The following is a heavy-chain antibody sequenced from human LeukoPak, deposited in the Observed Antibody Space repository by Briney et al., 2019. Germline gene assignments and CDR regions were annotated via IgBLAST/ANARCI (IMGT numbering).Heavy chain of an antibody. CDR1: GYIFPSNW. CDR3: ARQTRDGSGSRGYSFDF. Sequence: GESLKISCKGSGYIFPSNWIGWVRQMPGKGLEWMGFIYPGDSHTRYDPSFEGQVTISADKSISTAYLQWSSLKASDTAMYYCARQTRDGSGSRGYSFDFWGQGALVTVSS. D-gene: IGHD3-10*01. J-gene: IGHJ4*02. CDR2: IYPGDSHT. V-gene: IGHV5-51*01.